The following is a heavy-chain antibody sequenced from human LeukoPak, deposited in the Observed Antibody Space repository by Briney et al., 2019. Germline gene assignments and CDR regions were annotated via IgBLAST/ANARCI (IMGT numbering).Heavy chain of an antibody. D-gene: IGHD3-22*01. CDR1: GFTVSSNY. CDR2: IYSGGST. Sequence: GGSLRLSCAASGFTVSSNYMSWVRQAPGKGLEWVSVIYSGGSTYYADSVKGRFTISRDNSKNTLYLQMNGLRAEDTAVYYCARERWYYDSSGYYDPWGQGTLVTVSS. J-gene: IGHJ5*02. V-gene: IGHV3-66*01. CDR3: ARERWYYDSSGYYDP.